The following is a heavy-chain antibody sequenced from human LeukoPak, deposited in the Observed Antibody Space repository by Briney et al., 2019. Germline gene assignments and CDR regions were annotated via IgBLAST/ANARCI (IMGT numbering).Heavy chain of an antibody. CDR1: GYSFTSYW. Sequence: GESLKISCKGSGYSFTSYWIGWVRQMPGKGLEWMGIIYPGDSDTRYSPSFQGQVTISADKSISTAYLQWSSLKASDTAMYYCERHRERGAVAVASWFDPWGQGTLVTVSS. J-gene: IGHJ5*02. D-gene: IGHD6-19*01. V-gene: IGHV5-51*01. CDR3: ERHRERGAVAVASWFDP. CDR2: IYPGDSDT.